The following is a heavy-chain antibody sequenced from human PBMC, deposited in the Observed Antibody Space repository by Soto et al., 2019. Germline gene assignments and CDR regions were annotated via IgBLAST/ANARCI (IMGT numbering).Heavy chain of an antibody. J-gene: IGHJ3*02. CDR2: IYYSGST. CDR3: ARVGREYSGYDYVHAFDI. V-gene: IGHV4-59*01. Sequence: QVQLQESGPGLVKPSETLSLTCTVSGGSISSYYWSWIRQPPGKGLEWIGYIYYSGSTNYNPSLKSRVTISVDTSKNQFSLKLISVTAADTAVYYCARVGREYSGYDYVHAFDIWGQGTMVTVSS. CDR1: GGSISSYY. D-gene: IGHD5-12*01.